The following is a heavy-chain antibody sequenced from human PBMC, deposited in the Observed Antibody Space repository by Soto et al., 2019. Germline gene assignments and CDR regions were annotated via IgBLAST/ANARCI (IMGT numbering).Heavy chain of an antibody. J-gene: IGHJ4*02. V-gene: IGHV4-39*01. CDR1: GGSISSSSYY. Sequence: ESLSLTCTVSGGSISSSSYYWGWIRQPPGKGLEWIGSIYYSGSTYYNPSLKSRVTISVDTSKNQFSLKLSSVTAADTAVYYCASAGGVDFWSGFDYWGQGTLVTVSS. CDR3: ASAGGVDFWSGFDY. D-gene: IGHD3-3*01. CDR2: IYYSGST.